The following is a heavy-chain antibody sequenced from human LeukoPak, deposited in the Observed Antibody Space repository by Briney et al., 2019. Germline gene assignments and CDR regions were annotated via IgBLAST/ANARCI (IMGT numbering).Heavy chain of an antibody. CDR1: GGTFSSYA. CDR2: IIPILGIA. Sequence: SVKVSCKASGGTFSSYAISWVRQAPGQGLAWMGRIIPILGIANYAQKFQGRVTITADKSTSTAYMELSSLRSEDTAVYYCARDSTITFGGVIVNDAFDIWGQGTMVTVSS. D-gene: IGHD3-16*02. CDR3: ARDSTITFGGVIVNDAFDI. V-gene: IGHV1-69*04. J-gene: IGHJ3*02.